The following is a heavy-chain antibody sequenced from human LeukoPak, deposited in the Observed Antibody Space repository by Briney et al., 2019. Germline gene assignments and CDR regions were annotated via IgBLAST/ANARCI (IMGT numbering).Heavy chain of an antibody. Sequence: SETLSLTCAVYGGSFSGYYWSWIRQPPGKWLEWIGEINHSGSTNYNPSLKSRVTISVDTSKNQCSLKLRSVTAADTAVYYCARREVRAHFDYWGQGTLVTVSS. CDR3: ARREVRAHFDY. CDR2: INHSGST. CDR1: GGSFSGYY. V-gene: IGHV4-34*01. J-gene: IGHJ4*02.